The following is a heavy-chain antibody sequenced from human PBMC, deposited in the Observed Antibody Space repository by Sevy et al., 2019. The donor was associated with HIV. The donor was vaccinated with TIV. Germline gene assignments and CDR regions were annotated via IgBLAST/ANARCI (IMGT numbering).Heavy chain of an antibody. V-gene: IGHV4-34*01. D-gene: IGHD5-12*01. CDR1: GESVSSSY. CDR2: VDHSGGT. Sequence: SETLSLTCAVYGESVSSSYWTWIRQPPGGGLDWVGEVDHSGGTSYNPSLKSRATVSLDTSKGQFSLRLNSVTAADTAVYFRARGRSPKRLPLLYSGYDHMTAHFFDYWGQGALVTVSS. J-gene: IGHJ4*02. CDR3: ARGRSPKRLPLLYSGYDHMTAHFFDY.